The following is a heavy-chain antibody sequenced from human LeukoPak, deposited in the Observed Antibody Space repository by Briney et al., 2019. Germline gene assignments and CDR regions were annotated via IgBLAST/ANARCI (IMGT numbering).Heavy chain of an antibody. CDR1: GYTFTGYY. Sequence: ASVKVSCKASGYTFTGYYMHWVRQAPGQGLEWMGWINPNSGGANYAQKFQGRVTMTRDTSISTAYMELSRLRSDDTAVYYCAREYIGYRYARGYFDYWGQGTLVTVSS. D-gene: IGHD5-18*01. CDR2: INPNSGGA. J-gene: IGHJ4*02. CDR3: AREYIGYRYARGYFDY. V-gene: IGHV1-2*02.